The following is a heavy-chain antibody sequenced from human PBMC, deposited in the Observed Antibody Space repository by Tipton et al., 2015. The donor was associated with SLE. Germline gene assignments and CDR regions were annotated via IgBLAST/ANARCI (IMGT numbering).Heavy chain of an antibody. Sequence: TLSLTCTVSGYSISGGYYWGWIRQPPGKGLEWIGSIYHSGNTYYNPSLKSRVTISVDTPKNQFSLKLSSVTAADTAMYYCVRGHHYWFDPWGQGTLVTVSS. J-gene: IGHJ5*02. CDR3: VRGHHYWFDP. V-gene: IGHV4-38-2*02. D-gene: IGHD3-3*01. CDR1: GYSISGGYY. CDR2: IYHSGNT.